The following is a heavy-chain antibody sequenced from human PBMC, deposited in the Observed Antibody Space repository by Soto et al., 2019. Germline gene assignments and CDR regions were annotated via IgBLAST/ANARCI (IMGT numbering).Heavy chain of an antibody. CDR1: GGSISSYS. CDR2: IYYSGST. J-gene: IGHJ6*02. V-gene: IGHV4-59*01. CDR3: ARARGAYYYDSSGRAPPHYYYYYGMDV. D-gene: IGHD3-22*01. Sequence: PSETLSLTCTVSGGSISSYSWSWIRPPPGKGLEWIGYIYYSGSTNYNPPLKSRVTISVDTSKNQFSLKLSSVTAADTAVYYCARARGAYYYDSSGRAPPHYYYYYGMDVWGQGTTVT.